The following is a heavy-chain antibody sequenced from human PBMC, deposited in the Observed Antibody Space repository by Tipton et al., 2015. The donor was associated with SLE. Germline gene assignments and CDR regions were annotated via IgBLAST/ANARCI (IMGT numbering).Heavy chain of an antibody. V-gene: IGHV3-48*04. J-gene: IGHJ4*02. CDR1: GFTFSSYS. CDR3: ARGFGELNY. CDR2: ISSSSSTI. D-gene: IGHD3-10*01. Sequence: SLRLSCAASGFTFSSYSMNWVRQAPGKGLEWVSYISSSSSTIYYADSVEGRFTISRDNAKNSLYLQMNSLRAEDTAVYYCARGFGELNYWGQGTLVTVSS.